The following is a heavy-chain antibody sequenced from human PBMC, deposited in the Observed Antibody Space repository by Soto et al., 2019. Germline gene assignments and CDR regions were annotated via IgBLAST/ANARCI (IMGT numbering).Heavy chain of an antibody. D-gene: IGHD1-1*01. CDR1: GGSISSYY. CDR2: IYYSGST. V-gene: IGHV4-59*01. CDR3: ARDTGGMEHAFDI. J-gene: IGHJ3*02. Sequence: QVQLQESGPGLVKPWETLSLTCTVSGGSISSYYWSWIRQPPGKGLEWIGYIYYSGSTNYNPSLKSRVTISVDTSKNQFSLKLSSVTAADTAVYYCARDTGGMEHAFDIWGQGTMVTVSS.